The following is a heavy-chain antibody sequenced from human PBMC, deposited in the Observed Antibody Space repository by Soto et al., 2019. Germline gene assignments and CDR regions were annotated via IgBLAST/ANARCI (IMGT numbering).Heavy chain of an antibody. J-gene: IGHJ6*01. Sequence: GASVKVSSKASGYTFTSYGISWVLQAPVQGLEWMGWISAYNGNTNYAQKLQGRVTMTTDTYTSTAYMALRSLRSDDTAVYYCASSRGRMAVWGQGTTVTRSS. CDR3: ASSRGRMAV. D-gene: IGHD3-10*01. CDR2: ISAYNGNT. CDR1: GYTFTSYG. V-gene: IGHV1-18*01.